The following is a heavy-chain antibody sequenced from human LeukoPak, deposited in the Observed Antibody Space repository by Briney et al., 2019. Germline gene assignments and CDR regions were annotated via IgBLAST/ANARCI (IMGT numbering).Heavy chain of an antibody. J-gene: IGHJ5*02. V-gene: IGHV4-4*07. D-gene: IGHD3-10*01. CDR3: ARVLGWFDP. Sequence: SETLSLTCTVSGASIGPYYWSWIRQPAGKGLEWIGHIYTSGSTNYNPSLKSRVTMSLDTSKSQLSLKLNSVTAADTAVYYCARVLGWFDPWGQGTLVTVSS. CDR2: IYTSGST. CDR1: GASIGPYY.